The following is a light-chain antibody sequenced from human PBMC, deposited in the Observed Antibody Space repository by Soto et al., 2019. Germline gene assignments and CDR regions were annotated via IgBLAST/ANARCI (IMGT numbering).Light chain of an antibody. Sequence: QSVLTQPASVSGAPGQSITISCTATSSDVGGYNYVSWFQQHPGKAPNLMIYDVYRRPSGVSYRFSGSKSGNTASLTISGLQAEDEADYYCSSYTTRSTVVFGGGTKLTVL. J-gene: IGLJ2*01. V-gene: IGLV2-14*01. CDR1: SSDVGGYNY. CDR2: DVY. CDR3: SSYTTRSTVV.